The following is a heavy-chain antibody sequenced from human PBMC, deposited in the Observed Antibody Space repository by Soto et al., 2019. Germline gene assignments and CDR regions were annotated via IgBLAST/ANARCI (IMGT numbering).Heavy chain of an antibody. CDR3: ARGRYGDY. CDR1: GYTFTSYG. J-gene: IGHJ4*02. Sequence: QVHLVQSGAEVKKPGASVKVSCKASGYTFTSYGITWVRQAPGQGLEWMGWISAHNGNTDHAQKLQGRVIVTRDTSTSTAYMELRSLISDDTAVYYCARGRYGDYWGQGARVNVSS. V-gene: IGHV1-18*01. D-gene: IGHD1-1*01. CDR2: ISAHNGNT.